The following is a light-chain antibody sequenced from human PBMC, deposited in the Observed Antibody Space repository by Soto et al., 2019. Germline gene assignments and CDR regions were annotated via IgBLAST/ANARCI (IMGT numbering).Light chain of an antibody. Sequence: EIVLTQSPATLSLSPGERATLSCRASQSVSSYLAWYQQKPGHAPRLLIYDASSRATGIPDRFSGSGSGTDFTLTISRLEPADFAGYYCQHYGSAPPLTFGGGTKVEIK. J-gene: IGKJ4*01. CDR2: DAS. V-gene: IGKV3-20*01. CDR3: QHYGSAPPLT. CDR1: QSVSSY.